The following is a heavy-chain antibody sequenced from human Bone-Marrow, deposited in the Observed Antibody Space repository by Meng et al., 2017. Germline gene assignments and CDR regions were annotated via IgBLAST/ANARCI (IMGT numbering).Heavy chain of an antibody. CDR3: AILAEQQLALFDY. CDR1: GYTFTSYA. Sequence: AAVKVSCKASGYTFTSYAMNWVRQAPGQGLEWMGWINTNTGNPTYAQGFTGRFVFSLDTSVSTAYLQISSLKAEDTAVYYCAILAEQQLALFDYWGQGILVTVSS. V-gene: IGHV7-4-1*02. CDR2: INTNTGNP. D-gene: IGHD6-13*01. J-gene: IGHJ4*02.